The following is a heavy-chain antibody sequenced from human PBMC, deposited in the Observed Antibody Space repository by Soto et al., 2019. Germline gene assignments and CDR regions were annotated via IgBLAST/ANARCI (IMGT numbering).Heavy chain of an antibody. J-gene: IGHJ4*02. CDR2: IKGEADGGTT. Sequence: HLVESGGGLVKPGGSLRLSCAASGFTFSNAWMSWVRQAPGKGLEWVGRIKGEADGGTTDYAAPVKGRITISRDHSKDQIHLQRNSLKTEDTAVYYCTTGLSNGYYNFDYWGQGTPVTVSS. D-gene: IGHD3-22*01. CDR3: TTGLSNGYYNFDY. CDR1: GFTFSNAW. V-gene: IGHV3-15*01.